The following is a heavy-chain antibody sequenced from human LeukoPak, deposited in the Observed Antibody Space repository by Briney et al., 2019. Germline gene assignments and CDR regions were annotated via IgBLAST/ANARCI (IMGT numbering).Heavy chain of an antibody. Sequence: GGSLRLSCASSGFTFSGSAMHWVRQASGKGLEWVGRIRSKANSYATAYAASVKGRFTISRDDSKNTAYLQMNSLKTEDTAVYYCTSGYCSSTSCFDYWGQGTLVTVSS. J-gene: IGHJ4*02. CDR1: GFTFSGSA. V-gene: IGHV3-73*01. D-gene: IGHD2-2*03. CDR2: IRSKANSYAT. CDR3: TSGYCSSTSCFDY.